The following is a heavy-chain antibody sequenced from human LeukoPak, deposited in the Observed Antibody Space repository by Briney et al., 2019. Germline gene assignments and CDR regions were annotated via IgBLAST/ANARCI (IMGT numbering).Heavy chain of an antibody. D-gene: IGHD3-22*01. CDR2: ISAYNGNT. V-gene: IGHV1-18*01. Sequence: ASVKVSCKASGYTFANYGISWVRQAPGQGLEWMAWISAYNGNTNFAQKLQGRVTMTTDTSSSTAYMELRSLRSDDTAVYYCARSHYYDSSGYYYKDYWGQGTLVTVSS. CDR3: ARSHYYDSSGYYYKDY. CDR1: GYTFANYG. J-gene: IGHJ4*02.